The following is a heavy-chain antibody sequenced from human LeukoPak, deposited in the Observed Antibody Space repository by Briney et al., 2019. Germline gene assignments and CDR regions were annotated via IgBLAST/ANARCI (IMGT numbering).Heavy chain of an antibody. J-gene: IGHJ3*02. Sequence: PGGSLRLSCAASGFTFSSYSMTWVRQAPGKGLEWVSSISSSSSYIYYADSVKGRFTISRDNAKNSLYLQMNSLRAEDTAVYYCAKDRDGASGANDAFDIWGQGTMVTVSS. D-gene: IGHD1-26*01. CDR3: AKDRDGASGANDAFDI. CDR1: GFTFSSYS. V-gene: IGHV3-21*04. CDR2: ISSSSSYI.